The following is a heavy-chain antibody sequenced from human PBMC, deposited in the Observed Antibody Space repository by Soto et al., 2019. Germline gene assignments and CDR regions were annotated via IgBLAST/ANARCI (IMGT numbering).Heavy chain of an antibody. CDR2: IYYSGST. Sequence: KPSETLSLTCTVSGGSVSSGSYYWSWIRQPPGKGLEWIGYIYYSGSTNYNPSLKSRVTISVDTSKNQFSLKLSSVTAADTAVYYCARAPSVGYSSSWYAYWGLGTLVTVSS. J-gene: IGHJ4*02. CDR3: ARAPSVGYSSSWYAY. CDR1: GGSVSSGSYY. V-gene: IGHV4-61*01. D-gene: IGHD6-13*01.